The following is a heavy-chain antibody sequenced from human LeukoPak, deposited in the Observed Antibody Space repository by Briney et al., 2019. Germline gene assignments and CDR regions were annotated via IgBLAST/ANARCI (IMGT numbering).Heavy chain of an antibody. V-gene: IGHV3-74*01. J-gene: IGHJ4*02. D-gene: IGHD6-19*01. CDR2: INSDGSST. CDR1: GFTFSSYW. CDR3: ARVPLGSGWFHY. Sequence: GGSLRLSCAASGFTFSSYWMHWVRQAPGKGLVWVSRINSDGSSTSYADSVKGRFTISRDNAENTLYLQMNSLRAEDTAVYYCARVPLGSGWFHYWGQGTLVTVSS.